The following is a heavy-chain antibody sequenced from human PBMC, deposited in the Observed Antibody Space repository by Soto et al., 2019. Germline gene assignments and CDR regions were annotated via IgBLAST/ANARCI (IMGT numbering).Heavy chain of an antibody. CDR3: GSTTSLQWYRMVD. J-gene: IGHJ6*03. Sequence: PSQSLSLTCVISGDSVSSNSAAWNWIRQSPSRGLEWLGRTYYRSRWYNDYAVSVRSRITVNADTSKNQFSLHLHSVTPEGTAVYCWGSTTSLQWYRMVDSDKGPTVTVSS. V-gene: IGHV6-1*01. CDR2: TYYRSRWYN. CDR1: GDSVSSNSAA. D-gene: IGHD2-2*01.